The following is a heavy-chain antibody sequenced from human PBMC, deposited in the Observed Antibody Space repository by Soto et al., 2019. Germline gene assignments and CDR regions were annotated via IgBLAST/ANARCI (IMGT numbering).Heavy chain of an antibody. V-gene: IGHV4-31*03. J-gene: IGHJ4*02. Sequence: QVQLQESGPGLVKPSETLSVTCTVSGDSMSSSGYYWSWVRQHPGKGLEWIGYVYYRGSTSYSPSHRSRLYMSVDRSKNQFPLRLTSVTAADTAVYFCARGCYGSGSYFQAYYDSWGQGTLVTVSS. CDR1: GDSMSSSGYY. CDR2: VYYRGST. D-gene: IGHD3-10*01. CDR3: ARGCYGSGSYFQAYYDS.